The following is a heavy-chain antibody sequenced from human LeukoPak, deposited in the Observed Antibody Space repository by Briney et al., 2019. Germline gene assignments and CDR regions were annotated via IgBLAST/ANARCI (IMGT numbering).Heavy chain of an antibody. CDR1: GGTFSSYA. D-gene: IGHD6-19*01. V-gene: IGHV1-69*05. Sequence: GASVKVSCKASGGTFSSYAISWVRQAPGEGLEWMGGIIPIFGTANYAQKFQGRVTMTRDTSISTAYMELSRLRSDDTAVYYCASSSSDFDYWGQGTLVTVSS. CDR2: IIPIFGTA. J-gene: IGHJ4*02. CDR3: ASSSSDFDY.